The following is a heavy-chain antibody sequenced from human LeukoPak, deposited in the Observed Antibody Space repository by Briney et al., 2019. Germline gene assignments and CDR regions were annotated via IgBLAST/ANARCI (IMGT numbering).Heavy chain of an antibody. CDR3: ARDSYSIQLWPTGYNWFDP. CDR1: GGTFSSYA. D-gene: IGHD5-18*01. J-gene: IGHJ5*02. CDR2: IIPIFGTA. V-gene: IGHV1-69*13. Sequence: ASVKVSCKASGGTFSSYAISWVRQAPGQGLEWVGGIIPIFGTANYAQKFQGRVTITADESTSTAYMELSSLRSEDTAVYYCARDSYSIQLWPTGYNWFDPWGQGTLVTVSS.